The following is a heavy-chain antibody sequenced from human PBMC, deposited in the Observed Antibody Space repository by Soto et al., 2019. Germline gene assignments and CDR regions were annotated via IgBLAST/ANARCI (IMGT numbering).Heavy chain of an antibody. J-gene: IGHJ6*02. Sequence: QVQLQESGPGLVKPSQTLSLTCTVSGGSISSGGYYWSWIRQHPGKGLEWLGYIYYSGTTYYHPSHTRRVTISVATSKNQFSLKLSSVTAAETAVYYCASDIVATIGSGMDVWGQGTTVTVSS. CDR3: ASDIVATIGSGMDV. D-gene: IGHD5-12*01. CDR1: GGSISSGGYY. V-gene: IGHV4-31*03. CDR2: IYYSGTT.